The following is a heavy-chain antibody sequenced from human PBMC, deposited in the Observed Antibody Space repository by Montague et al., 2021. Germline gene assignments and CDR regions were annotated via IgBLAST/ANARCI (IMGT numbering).Heavy chain of an antibody. V-gene: IGHV3-7*05. Sequence: SLRLSCAASGFTFSSYWMIWVRQAPGKGLEWVASIKKDGTEKYYGDSVIGRFTISRDNAKTSLYLQMSALRAEDTAVYFCSRAWVRSGFDSWGQGTLVTVSS. CDR3: SRAWVRSGFDS. J-gene: IGHJ4*02. CDR1: GFTFSSYW. D-gene: IGHD4-17*01. CDR2: IKKDGTEK.